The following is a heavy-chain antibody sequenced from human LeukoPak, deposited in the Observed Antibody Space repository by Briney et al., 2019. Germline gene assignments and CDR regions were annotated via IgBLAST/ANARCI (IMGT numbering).Heavy chain of an antibody. CDR2: IYYSGST. CDR1: GGSISSGGYY. CDR3: ARDGSGSYYRDAFDI. D-gene: IGHD3-10*01. V-gene: IGHV4-31*03. J-gene: IGHJ3*02. Sequence: SETLSLTCTVSGGSISSGGYYWSWIRQHPGKGLEWIGYIYYSGSTYYNPSHKSRVTISVDTSKNQFSLKLSSVTAADTAVYYCARDGSGSYYRDAFDIWGQGTMVTVSS.